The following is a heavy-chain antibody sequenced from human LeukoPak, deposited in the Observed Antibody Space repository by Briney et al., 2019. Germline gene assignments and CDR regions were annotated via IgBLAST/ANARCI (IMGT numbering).Heavy chain of an antibody. V-gene: IGHV4-31*03. CDR3: ARGDSSGYYFLFDY. CDR1: GGSISSGGYY. CDR2: IYYSGST. Sequence: SQTLSLTCTVSGGSISSGGYYWIWIRQHPGKGLEWIGYIYYSGSTYYNPSLKSRVTISVDTSKNQFSLKLSSVTAADTAVYYCARGDSSGYYFLFDYWGQGTLVTVSS. D-gene: IGHD3-22*01. J-gene: IGHJ4*02.